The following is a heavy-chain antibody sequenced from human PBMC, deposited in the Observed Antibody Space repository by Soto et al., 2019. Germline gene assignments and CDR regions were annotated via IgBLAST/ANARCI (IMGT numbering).Heavy chain of an antibody. CDR1: GGSISSSNW. Sequence: PSETLSLTCAVSGGSISSSNWWSWVRQPPGKGLEWIGEIYHSGCTNYNPSLKSRVTISVDKSKNQFSLKLSSVTAADTAVYYWARDALATTTTFDYWGQGTLVTVPQ. J-gene: IGHJ4*02. D-gene: IGHD5-12*01. V-gene: IGHV4-4*02. CDR3: ARDALATTTTFDY. CDR2: IYHSGCT.